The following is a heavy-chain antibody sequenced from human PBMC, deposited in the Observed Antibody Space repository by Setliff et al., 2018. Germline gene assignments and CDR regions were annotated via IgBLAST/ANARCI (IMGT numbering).Heavy chain of an antibody. J-gene: IGHJ4*02. Sequence: SETLSLTCTVSGGSFSTYYWSWIRQAPGKGPEWIGHVYYSGAANYNPSLKSRVTVSVDTAQNQFSLRLTSVTAADTAVYYCARTGTYRYFDYWGQGALITVSS. V-gene: IGHV4-59*08. CDR1: GGSFSTYY. CDR3: ARTGTYRYFDY. CDR2: VYYSGAA. D-gene: IGHD1-1*01.